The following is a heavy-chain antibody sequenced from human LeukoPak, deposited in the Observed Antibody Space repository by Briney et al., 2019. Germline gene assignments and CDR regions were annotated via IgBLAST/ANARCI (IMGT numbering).Heavy chain of an antibody. Sequence: GGSLRLSCAASGFTFSSYAMSWVRQAPGKGLEWVSAINSGSSSSTYYADSVKGRFTISRDNSKNTLYLQMNSLRAEDAEDSAIYYCAKGSAFSRPYYFDYWGQGVLVTVSS. V-gene: IGHV3-23*01. CDR1: GFTFSSYA. D-gene: IGHD6-13*01. J-gene: IGHJ4*02. CDR2: INSGSSSST. CDR3: AKGSAFSRPYYFDY.